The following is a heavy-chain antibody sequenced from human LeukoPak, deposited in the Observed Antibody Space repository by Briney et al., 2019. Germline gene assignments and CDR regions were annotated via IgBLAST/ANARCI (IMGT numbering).Heavy chain of an antibody. D-gene: IGHD5/OR15-5a*01. CDR3: ARGPSTIGGLYYMDV. J-gene: IGHJ6*03. Sequence: GASVKVSCKASGYTFTGYYVHWVRQAPGQGLEWMGWINPNSGGTNYAQKFQGRVTMTRDTSISTAYMELSRLRSDDTAVYYCARGPSTIGGLYYMDVWGKGTTVTVSS. CDR1: GYTFTGYY. V-gene: IGHV1-2*02. CDR2: INPNSGGT.